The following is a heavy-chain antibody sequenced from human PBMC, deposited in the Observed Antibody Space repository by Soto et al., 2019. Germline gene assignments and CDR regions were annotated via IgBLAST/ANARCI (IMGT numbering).Heavy chain of an antibody. CDR1: GFTFRSYG. D-gene: IGHD3-22*01. J-gene: IGHJ4*02. V-gene: IGHV3-30*18. CDR2: ITYDVSNK. CDR3: AKDAYYANSGYYKGSFDY. Sequence: GGSLRLSCAAYGFTFRSYGMHWVRQAPGKGLEWVAVITYDVSNKYYADSVKGRFTISRDNSKNTLYLQMNSLRAEDTAVYYCAKDAYYANSGYYKGSFDYWGEGTLVTVSS.